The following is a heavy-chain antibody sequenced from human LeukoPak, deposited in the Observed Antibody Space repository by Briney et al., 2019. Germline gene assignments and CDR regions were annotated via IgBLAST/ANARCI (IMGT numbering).Heavy chain of an antibody. CDR2: ISWNSGSI. V-gene: IGHV3-9*03. CDR3: AKGFCSSTSCYVGY. J-gene: IGHJ4*02. D-gene: IGHD2-2*01. CDR1: GFTFDDYA. Sequence: PGRSLRLSCAASGFTFDDYAMHWVRQAPGKGLEWVSGISWNSGSIGYADSVKGRFTISRDNAKNSLYLQMNSLRAEDMALYYCAKGFCSSTSCYVGYWGQGTLVTVSS.